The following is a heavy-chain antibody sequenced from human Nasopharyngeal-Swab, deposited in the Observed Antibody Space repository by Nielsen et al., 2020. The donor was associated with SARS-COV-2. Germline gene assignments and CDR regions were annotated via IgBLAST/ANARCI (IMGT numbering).Heavy chain of an antibody. CDR3: ARDLVRGRWLQYAFDI. CDR1: GFTFSSYG. Sequence: GGSLRLSCAASGFTFSSYGMHWVRQAPGKGLEWVAVIWYDGSNKYYADSVKGRFTISRDNSKNTLYLQMNSLRAEDTAVYYCARDLVRGRWLQYAFDIWGQGTMATVSS. CDR2: IWYDGSNK. V-gene: IGHV3-33*01. J-gene: IGHJ3*02. D-gene: IGHD5-24*01.